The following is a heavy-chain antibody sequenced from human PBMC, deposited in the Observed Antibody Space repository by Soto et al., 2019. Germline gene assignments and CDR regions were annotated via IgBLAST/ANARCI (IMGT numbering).Heavy chain of an antibody. Sequence: ASVKVSCKASGYTFTSYAMHWVRQAPGQRLEWMGWINAGNGNTKYSQKFQGRVTITRDTSASTAYMELSSLRSEDTAVYYCARDWRQITIFGVVIHNWWFDPWGQGTLVTVS. CDR2: INAGNGNT. CDR1: GYTFTSYA. D-gene: IGHD3-3*01. J-gene: IGHJ5*02. CDR3: ARDWRQITIFGVVIHNWWFDP. V-gene: IGHV1-3*01.